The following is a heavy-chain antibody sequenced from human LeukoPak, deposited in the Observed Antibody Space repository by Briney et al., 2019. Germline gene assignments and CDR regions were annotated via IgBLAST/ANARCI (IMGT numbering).Heavy chain of an antibody. V-gene: IGHV1-18*01. CDR2: ISTFNGNA. CDR1: GYTFSNYG. J-gene: IGHJ6*03. CDR3: ARGRYCSGGNCWAIYYYYMDV. D-gene: IGHD2-15*01. Sequence: ASVKVSCKASGYTFSNYGISWVRQAPGQGLEWRGWISTFNGNAKYAQNFQGRVTMTTDTSTSTAHMELKSLRSDDTAVYYCARGRYCSGGNCWAIYYYYMDVWGKGTTVTVSS.